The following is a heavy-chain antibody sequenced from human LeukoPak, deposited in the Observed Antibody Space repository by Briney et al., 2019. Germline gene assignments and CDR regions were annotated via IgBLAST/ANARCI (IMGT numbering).Heavy chain of an antibody. CDR3: ARGRGYSYGYYFDY. Sequence: GGSLRLSCAASGFTFSSYWMSWVRQAPGKGLEWVANIKQDGSEKYYVDSVKGRFTISRDNAKNSLYLQMNSLRAEDTAVYYCARGRGYSYGYYFDYWGQGTLATVSS. CDR2: IKQDGSEK. V-gene: IGHV3-7*01. CDR1: GFTFSSYW. J-gene: IGHJ4*02. D-gene: IGHD5-18*01.